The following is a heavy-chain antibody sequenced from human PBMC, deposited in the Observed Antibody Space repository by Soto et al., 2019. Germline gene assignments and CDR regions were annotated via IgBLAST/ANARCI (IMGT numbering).Heavy chain of an antibody. J-gene: IGHJ4*02. D-gene: IGHD6-19*01. CDR3: ARAGREVAVAGGNFDS. V-gene: IGHV1-69*06. Sequence: QVQLVQSGAEVKKPGYSVKVSCKASGGTFSSYAISWVRQAPGQGLEWMGGIIPIFGTANYAQKFQGRVTISADKSTSTAYMELSSLRSEDTAVYYCARAGREVAVAGGNFDSWGQGTLVTVSS. CDR2: IIPIFGTA. CDR1: GGTFSSYA.